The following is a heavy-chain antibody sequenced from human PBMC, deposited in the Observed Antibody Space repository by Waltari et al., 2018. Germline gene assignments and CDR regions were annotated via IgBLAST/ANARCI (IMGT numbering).Heavy chain of an antibody. CDR1: GGTFSSYA. CDR3: AREPHTVKGAFDI. Sequence: QVPLVQSGAEVKKPGSSVTVSCKASGGTFSSYAISWVRPAPGQGLVWMGGILPTFGTANYAQKFQGRVTITTDESTSTAYMELSSLRSEDTAVYYCAREPHTVKGAFDIWGQGTMVTVSS. CDR2: ILPTFGTA. V-gene: IGHV1-69*05. D-gene: IGHD4-17*01. J-gene: IGHJ3*02.